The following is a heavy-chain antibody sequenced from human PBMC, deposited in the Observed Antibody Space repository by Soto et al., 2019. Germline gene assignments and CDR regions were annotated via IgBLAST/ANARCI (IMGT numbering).Heavy chain of an antibody. CDR1: GFTFDDYA. Sequence: EVQLVESGGGLVQPGRSLRLSCAASGFTFDDYAMHWVRQAPGKGLEWVSGISWNSGSIGYADSVKGRFTISRDNAKNSMYMQMNGLRAEDTALYYCAKDVGLVLFCYFAYWGQGTLVTVSS. D-gene: IGHD6-19*01. J-gene: IGHJ4*02. CDR3: AKDVGLVLFCYFAY. V-gene: IGHV3-9*01. CDR2: ISWNSGSI.